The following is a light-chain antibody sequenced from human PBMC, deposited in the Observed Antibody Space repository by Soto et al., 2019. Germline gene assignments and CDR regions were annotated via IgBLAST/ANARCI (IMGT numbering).Light chain of an antibody. CDR3: CSYDGSSHV. CDR2: EGS. V-gene: IGLV2-23*01. CDR1: SSDVGRYNF. Sequence: QSALTQPASVSGSPGQSITISCTGTSSDVGRYNFVSWYQQYPGKAPKLIIYEGSKWPSGVSNRFSGSKSGNTAALTISGLQAEDEADYYCCSYDGSSHVFGTGTKVTVL. J-gene: IGLJ1*01.